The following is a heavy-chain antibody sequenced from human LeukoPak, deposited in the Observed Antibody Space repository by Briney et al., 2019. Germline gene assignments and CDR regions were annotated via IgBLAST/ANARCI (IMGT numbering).Heavy chain of an antibody. Sequence: GGSLRLSCAASGFTFSDYYMSWIREAPGKGLEWVSYISSSGSTIYYADSVKGRFTISRDNAKNSLYLQMNSLRAEDTAVYYCANHDYGDSGSFDYWGQGTLVTVSS. V-gene: IGHV3-11*01. CDR3: ANHDYGDSGSFDY. J-gene: IGHJ4*02. D-gene: IGHD4-17*01. CDR2: ISSSGSTI. CDR1: GFTFSDYY.